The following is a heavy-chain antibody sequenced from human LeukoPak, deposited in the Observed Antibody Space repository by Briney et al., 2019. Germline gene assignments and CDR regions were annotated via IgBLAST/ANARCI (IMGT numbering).Heavy chain of an antibody. D-gene: IGHD2/OR15-2a*01. V-gene: IGHV3-74*01. CDR1: GFTFSSYW. J-gene: IGHJ4*02. CDR3: ARDTGRIYSNAYFPFFDY. CDR2: INSDGSST. Sequence: GGSLRLSCAASGFTFSSYWMHWVRQAPGKGLVWVSRINSDGSSTSYADSVKGRFTISRDNAKNTLYLQMNSLRAEDTAVYYCARDTGRIYSNAYFPFFDYWGQGTLVTVSS.